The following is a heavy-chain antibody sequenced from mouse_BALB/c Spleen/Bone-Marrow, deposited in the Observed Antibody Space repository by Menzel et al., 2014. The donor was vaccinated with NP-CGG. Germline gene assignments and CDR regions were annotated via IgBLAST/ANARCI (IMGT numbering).Heavy chain of an antibody. CDR1: GYTFSNYW. CDR3: ARASVVPYYFDF. D-gene: IGHD1-1*01. J-gene: IGHJ2*01. V-gene: IGHV1-9*01. Sequence: QVQLQQSGAELMKPGASVKISCKATGYTFSNYWIDRVKQRPGHGLEWIGEILPGSGTANYNEKFKGKATFTADTSSNTAYMQLSSLTSEDSALYYCARASVVPYYFDFRGQGTTLTVSS. CDR2: ILPGSGTA.